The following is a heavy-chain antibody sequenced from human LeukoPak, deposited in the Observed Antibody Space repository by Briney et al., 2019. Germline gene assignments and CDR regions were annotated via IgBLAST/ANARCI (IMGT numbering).Heavy chain of an antibody. CDR1: GFTFSNYV. CDR2: ISGSGGSI. Sequence: GGSLRLSCAASGFTFSNYVMSWVRQAPGKGLEWVSGISGSGGSIYYADSVKGRFTISRDSSKNTLNLQMNSLRAEDTAVYYCAKHGDTAMWLDYWGQGTLVTISS. J-gene: IGHJ4*02. V-gene: IGHV3-23*01. CDR3: AKHGDTAMWLDY. D-gene: IGHD5-18*01.